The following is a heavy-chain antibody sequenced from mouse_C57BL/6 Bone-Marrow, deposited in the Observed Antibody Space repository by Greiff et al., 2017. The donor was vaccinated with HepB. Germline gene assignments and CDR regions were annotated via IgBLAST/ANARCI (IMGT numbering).Heavy chain of an antibody. CDR2: ISDGGSYT. CDR1: GFTFSSYA. V-gene: IGHV5-4*01. D-gene: IGHD4-1*01. CDR3: ARDGRAMDY. Sequence: EVKLMESGGGLVKPGGSLKLSCAASGFTFSSYAMSWVRQTPEKRLEWVATISDGGSYTYYPDNVKGRFTISRDNAKNNLYLQMSHLKSEDTAMYYCARDGRAMDYWGQGTSVTVSS. J-gene: IGHJ4*01.